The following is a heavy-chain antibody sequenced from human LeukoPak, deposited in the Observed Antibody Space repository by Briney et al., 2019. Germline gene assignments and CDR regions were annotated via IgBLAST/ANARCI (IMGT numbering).Heavy chain of an antibody. CDR1: GYTFTGYY. CDR3: ARDDYGDLQYFEN. CDR2: INPNSGGT. J-gene: IGHJ4*02. V-gene: IGHV1-2*02. Sequence: ASVKVSCKASGYTFTGYYMHWVRQAPGQGLEWMGWINPNSGGTISAQKFQGRVTMTRDTSISTAYMELSRLRSDDTAVYYCARDDYGDLQYFENWGQGTLVTASS. D-gene: IGHD4-17*01.